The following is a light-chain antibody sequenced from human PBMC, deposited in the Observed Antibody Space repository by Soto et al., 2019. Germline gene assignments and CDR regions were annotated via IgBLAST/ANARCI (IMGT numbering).Light chain of an antibody. CDR1: QGVSNY. CDR3: QQYYTYPLT. V-gene: IGKV1-8*01. CDR2: AAS. Sequence: AIRMTQSPSSLSASTGDGVTITCRASQGVSNYLAWYQQKPGQAPKVLIHAASTLQGGVPSRFSGSGSGTDFTLTISGLPSDDFATYYWQQYYTYPLTFGQGTKVDIK. J-gene: IGKJ1*01.